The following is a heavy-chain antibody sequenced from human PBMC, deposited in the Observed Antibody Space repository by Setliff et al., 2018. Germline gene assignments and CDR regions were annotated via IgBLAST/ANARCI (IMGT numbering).Heavy chain of an antibody. Sequence: PGGSLRLSCEASGFSFNNYWMYWVRQVPGKGLVWVSGINKDGDGTRYADSVRGRFTISRDNSKNTVYLRMNALRAEDTGLYYCVRVASAPYGSGSDYIRALDYWGQGTLVTVSS. J-gene: IGHJ4*02. CDR2: INKDGDGT. CDR3: VRVASAPYGSGSDYIRALDY. CDR1: GFSFNNYW. V-gene: IGHV3-74*01. D-gene: IGHD3-10*01.